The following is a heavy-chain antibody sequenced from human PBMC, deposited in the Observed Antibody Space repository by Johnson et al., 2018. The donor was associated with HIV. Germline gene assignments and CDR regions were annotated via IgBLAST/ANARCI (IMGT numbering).Heavy chain of an antibody. V-gene: IGHV3-66*01. D-gene: IGHD2-8*01. Sequence: MLLVESGGGLVKPGGSLKLSCAVSGFTFSDHYMSWIRQAPGKGLEWVSVIYSGGNTYYADSVKGRFIISRDNFKNTLYLQMNSLRAEDTAVYYCARDGNAGYCTNGVCYNDAFDIWGQGIMVTVSS. CDR1: GFTFSDHY. CDR2: IYSGGNT. CDR3: ARDGNAGYCTNGVCYNDAFDI. J-gene: IGHJ3*02.